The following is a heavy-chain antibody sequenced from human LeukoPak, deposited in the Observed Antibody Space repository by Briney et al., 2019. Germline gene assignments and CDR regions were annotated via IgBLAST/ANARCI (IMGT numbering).Heavy chain of an antibody. V-gene: IGHV3-64*01. CDR2: ISSNGGST. D-gene: IGHD6-19*01. J-gene: IGHJ4*02. CDR3: ARESDSSGWYFGY. Sequence: PGGSLRLSCAASGFTFSSYAMHWVRQAPGKGLEYVSAISSNGGSTYYANSVKGRFTISRDNSKNTLYLQMGSLRAEDMAVYYCARESDSSGWYFGYWGQGTLVTVSS. CDR1: GFTFSSYA.